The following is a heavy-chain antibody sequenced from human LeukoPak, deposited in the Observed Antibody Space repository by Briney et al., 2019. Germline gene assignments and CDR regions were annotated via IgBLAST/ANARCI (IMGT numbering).Heavy chain of an antibody. CDR3: ARVNTISYSSGWYGDY. CDR1: GYTFTGYY. D-gene: IGHD6-19*01. CDR2: INPNSGGT. J-gene: IGHJ4*02. Sequence: ASVKVSCKASGYTFTGYYMHWVRQAPGQGLEWMGWINPNSGGTNYAQKFQGRVTMTRDTSISTAYMELSRLRSDDTAVYYCARVNTISYSSGWYGDYWGQGTLVTVSS. V-gene: IGHV1-2*02.